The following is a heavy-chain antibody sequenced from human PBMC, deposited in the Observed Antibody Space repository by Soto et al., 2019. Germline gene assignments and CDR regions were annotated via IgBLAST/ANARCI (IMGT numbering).Heavy chain of an antibody. D-gene: IGHD2-21*02. J-gene: IGHJ4*02. CDR1: RGSMSSYY. V-gene: IGHV4-59*01. CDR3: ARRVSGVTFDF. Sequence: SETLSLTCTVSRGSMSSYYWSWIRQTPGKGLEWIGYIYYSGSTNYNPSLKSRVTISVDMSKNQFSLELSSVTTADTAVYYWARRVSGVTFDFWGQGTLVTVSS. CDR2: IYYSGST.